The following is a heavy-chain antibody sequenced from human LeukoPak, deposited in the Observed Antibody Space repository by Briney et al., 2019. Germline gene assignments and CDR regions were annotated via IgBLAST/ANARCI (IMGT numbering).Heavy chain of an antibody. D-gene: IGHD3-3*01. CDR2: INSDASTT. CDR3: ARSGVVIFDYYYYGMDV. J-gene: IGHJ6*02. Sequence: SGGSLRLSCAASGFTFSSYWMHWVRQAPGKGLVWVSRINSDASTTSYADSVKGRFTISRDNSKNTLYLQMNSLRAEDTAVYYCARSGVVIFDYYYYGMDVWGQGTTVTVSS. V-gene: IGHV3-74*01. CDR1: GFTFSSYW.